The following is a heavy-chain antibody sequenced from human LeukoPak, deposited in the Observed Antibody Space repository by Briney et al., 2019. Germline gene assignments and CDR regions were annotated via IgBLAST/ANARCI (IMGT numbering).Heavy chain of an antibody. J-gene: IGHJ3*02. CDR2: ISGSGTGT. Sequence: PGGSLRLSCGASGFTFSIYAMTWVRQAPGKGLEWVSSISGSGTGTDYADSLKGRFTISRDNSKNTLYLQINSLRAEDTAIYHCAKEFRGRLRDAFDIRGQGTMVTVSS. CDR3: AKEFRGRLRDAFDI. CDR1: GFTFSIYA. V-gene: IGHV3-23*01. D-gene: IGHD2-21*01.